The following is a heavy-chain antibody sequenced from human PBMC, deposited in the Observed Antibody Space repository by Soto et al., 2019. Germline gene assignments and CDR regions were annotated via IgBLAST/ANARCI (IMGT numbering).Heavy chain of an antibody. CDR3: ARHLAPGAGSAGFDY. CDR1: GYTFTVYY. J-gene: IGHJ4*02. Sequence: ASVKVSCKASGYTFTVYYMHWVRQAPGQGLEWMGWINPKSGGTMYPQKFQGRVTMTWDTSISTAYTALTRLRSDDTAVYYCARHLAPGAGSAGFDYWGQGTLVTVSS. D-gene: IGHD1-26*01. CDR2: INPKSGGT. V-gene: IGHV1-2*02.